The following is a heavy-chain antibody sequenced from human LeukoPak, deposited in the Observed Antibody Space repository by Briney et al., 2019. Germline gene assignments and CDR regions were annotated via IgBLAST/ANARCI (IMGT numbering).Heavy chain of an antibody. Sequence: PGGSLRLSCAASGFTVSTNYMSWVRQAPGRGLEWVSVIYSGGNTYYADSVKGRFTISRDNSKNTLYLQMNSLRADDTAVYYCARDSGTTVGYFDYWGQGTLVTVS. CDR3: ARDSGTTVGYFDY. V-gene: IGHV3-66*01. CDR2: IYSGGNT. CDR1: GFTVSTNY. J-gene: IGHJ4*01. D-gene: IGHD4-23*01.